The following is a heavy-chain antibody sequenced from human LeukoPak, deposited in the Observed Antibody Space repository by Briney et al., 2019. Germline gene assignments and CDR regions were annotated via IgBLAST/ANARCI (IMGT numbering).Heavy chain of an antibody. Sequence: PSETLSLTCAVYGGSFSGYYWSWIRQPPGKGLEWIGEINRSGSTNYNPSLKSRVTISVDTSKNQFSLKLSSVTAADTAVYYCARLRATHNWFDPWGQGTLVTVSS. J-gene: IGHJ5*02. CDR3: ARLRATHNWFDP. CDR2: INRSGST. V-gene: IGHV4-34*01. CDR1: GGSFSGYY.